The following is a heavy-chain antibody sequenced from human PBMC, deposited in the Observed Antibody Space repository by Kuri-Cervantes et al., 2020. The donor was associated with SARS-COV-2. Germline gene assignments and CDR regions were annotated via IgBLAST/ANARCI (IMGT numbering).Heavy chain of an antibody. Sequence: GESLKISCAASGFTFSSYAMSWVRQAPGKGLEWVSAISGSGGSTYYADSVKGRFTISRDNSKNTLYLQMNSLRAEDTAVYYCARDPNYDFWSFDYWGQGTLVTVSS. D-gene: IGHD3-3*01. V-gene: IGHV3-23*01. CDR1: GFTFSSYA. CDR3: ARDPNYDFWSFDY. CDR2: ISGSGGST. J-gene: IGHJ4*02.